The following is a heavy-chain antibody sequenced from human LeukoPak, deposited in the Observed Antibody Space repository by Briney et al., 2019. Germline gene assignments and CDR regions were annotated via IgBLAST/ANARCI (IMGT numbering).Heavy chain of an antibody. CDR2: ISGSGGST. D-gene: IGHD2-2*01. CDR3: AKDLVPAAMRGGAFDI. Sequence: TGGSLRLSCAASGLTFSSYAMSWVRQAPGKGLEWVSAISGSGGSTYYADSVKGRFTSSRDNSKNTLYLQMNSLRAEDTAVYYCAKDLVPAAMRGGAFDIWGQGTMVTVSS. V-gene: IGHV3-23*01. J-gene: IGHJ3*02. CDR1: GLTFSSYA.